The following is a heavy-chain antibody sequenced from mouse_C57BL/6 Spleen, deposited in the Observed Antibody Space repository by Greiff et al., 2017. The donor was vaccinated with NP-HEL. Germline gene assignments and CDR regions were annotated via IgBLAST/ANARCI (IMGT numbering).Heavy chain of an antibody. J-gene: IGHJ4*01. Sequence: QVHVKQSGAELVKPGASVKISCKASGYAFSSYWMNWVKQRPGKGLEWIGQIYPGDGDTNYNGKFKGKATLTADKSSSTAYMQLSSLTSEDSAVYVCARRVLRASMDYWGQGTSVTVSS. CDR1: GYAFSSYW. CDR2: IYPGDGDT. CDR3: ARRVLRASMDY. V-gene: IGHV1-80*01. D-gene: IGHD1-1*01.